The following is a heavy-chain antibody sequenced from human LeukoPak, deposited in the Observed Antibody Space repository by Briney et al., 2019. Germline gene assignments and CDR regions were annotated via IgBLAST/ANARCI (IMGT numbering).Heavy chain of an antibody. CDR3: ARDAMSSVTTSPHYFDY. J-gene: IGHJ4*02. CDR1: GYTFTGYY. V-gene: IGHV1-2*02. D-gene: IGHD4-17*01. CDR2: INPNSGGT. Sequence: ASVKVSCKASGYTFTGYYMHLVRQAPGQGLEWMGWINPNSGGTNYAQKFQGRVTMTRDTSISTAYMELSRLRSDDTAVYYCARDAMSSVTTSPHYFDYWGQGTLVTVSS.